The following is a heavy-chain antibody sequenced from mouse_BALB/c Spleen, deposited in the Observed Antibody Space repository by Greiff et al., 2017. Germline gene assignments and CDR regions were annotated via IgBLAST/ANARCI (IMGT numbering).Heavy chain of an antibody. Sequence: VKLQQPGAELVKPGASVKMSCKASGYTFTSYWMHWVKQRPGQGLEWIGVIDPSDSYTSYNQKFKGKATLTVDTSSSTAYMQLSSLTSEDSAVYYCTRWGWFHWYFDVWGAGTTVTVSS. CDR2: IDPSDSYT. D-gene: IGHD1-1*02. V-gene: IGHV1S127*01. J-gene: IGHJ1*01. CDR1: GYTFTSYW. CDR3: TRWGWFHWYFDV.